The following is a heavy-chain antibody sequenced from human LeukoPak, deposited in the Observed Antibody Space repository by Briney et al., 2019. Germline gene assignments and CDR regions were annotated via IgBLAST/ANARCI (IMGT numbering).Heavy chain of an antibody. CDR2: IYHSGST. CDR3: ARWEAAAGSFDAFDI. V-gene: IGHV4/OR15-8*02. J-gene: IGHJ3*02. Sequence: SETLSLTCAVSGGSISSSNWWSWVRQPPGKGLEWIGEIYHSGSTNYNPSLKSRVTISIDKSKNQFSLKVTSVTAADTAVYYCARWEAAAGSFDAFDIWGQGTMVTVSS. CDR1: GGSISSSNW. D-gene: IGHD6-13*01.